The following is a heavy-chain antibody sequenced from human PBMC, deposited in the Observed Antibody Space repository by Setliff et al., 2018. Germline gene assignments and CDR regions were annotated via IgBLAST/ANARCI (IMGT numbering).Heavy chain of an antibody. V-gene: IGHV4-39*07. J-gene: IGHJ3*02. Sequence: PSETLSLTCDVFGGSFVDISYYWGFIRQSPGKGPEWIGSIYYSGTAYYNPPLKRRVTISVDTSKNQLFLKLSSVTAADTAVYYCARNKADDKSGADTFDMWGQGTMVTVSS. CDR1: GGSFVDISYY. CDR3: ARNKADDKSGADTFDM. CDR2: IYYSGTA. D-gene: IGHD3-22*01.